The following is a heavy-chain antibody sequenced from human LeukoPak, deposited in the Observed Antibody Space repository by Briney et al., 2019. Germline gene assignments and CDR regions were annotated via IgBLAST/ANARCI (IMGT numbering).Heavy chain of an antibody. D-gene: IGHD3-22*01. CDR3: ARSTGMRYYYDSSGYYLFDY. J-gene: IGHJ4*02. CDR2: INPNSGGT. CDR1: GYSFTAYY. Sequence: GASVKVSCKASGYSFTAYYMHWVRQAPGQGLEWMGWINPNSGGTNYAQKFQGRVTMTRDTSITTAYMEMSRLRSDDTALYYCARSTGMRYYYDSSGYYLFDYWGQGTLVTVSS. V-gene: IGHV1-2*02.